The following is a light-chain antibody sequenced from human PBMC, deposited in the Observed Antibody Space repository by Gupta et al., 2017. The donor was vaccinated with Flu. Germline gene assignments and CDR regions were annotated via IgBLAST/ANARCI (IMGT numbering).Light chain of an antibody. CDR1: QSIRTY. CDR2: AAS. J-gene: IGKJ5*01. V-gene: IGKV1-39*01. CDR3: QQSDSVCIT. Sequence: DIQMTQSPSSLSASLGDRVTITCRASQSIRTYLSWYQQKPGKAPKLLIYAASNLQSGVPSRFSGSGSGTDFTLTISGLQSEDFATYYCQQSDSVCITFGQGTRLDFK.